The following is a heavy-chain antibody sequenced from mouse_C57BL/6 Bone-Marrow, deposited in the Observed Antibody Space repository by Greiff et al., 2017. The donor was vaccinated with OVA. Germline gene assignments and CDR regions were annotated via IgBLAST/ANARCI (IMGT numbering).Heavy chain of an antibody. Sequence: EVQLQQSGPELVKPGASVKISCKASGYSFTGYYMNWVKQSPEKSLEWIVEFNPSPGGTTYNQKFKAKATLTLAKSYSTAYMQFKSLTAEDSAVNYCARGGTSPFAYWGQGTLVTVSA. J-gene: IGHJ3*01. CDR1: GYSFTGYY. V-gene: IGHV1-42*01. CDR3: ARGGTSPFAY. CDR2: FNPSPGGT. D-gene: IGHD4-1*01.